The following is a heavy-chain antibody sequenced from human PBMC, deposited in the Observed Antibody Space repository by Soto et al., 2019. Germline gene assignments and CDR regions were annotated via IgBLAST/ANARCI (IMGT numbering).Heavy chain of an antibody. J-gene: IGHJ1*01. V-gene: IGHV3-23*01. CDR1: GFTFSSYA. CDR2: ISGSGGST. CDR3: AKEDGTYYYDSSGFASAEYFQH. Sequence: PGGSLRLSCAASGFTFSSYAMSWVRQAPGKGLEWVSAISGSGGSTYYADSVKGRFTISRDNSKNTLYLQMNSLRAEDTAVYYCAKEDGTYYYDSSGFASAEYFQHWGQGTLVTVS. D-gene: IGHD3-22*01.